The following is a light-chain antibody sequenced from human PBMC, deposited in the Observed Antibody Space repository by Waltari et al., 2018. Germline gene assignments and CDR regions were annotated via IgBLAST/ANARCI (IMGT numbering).Light chain of an antibody. CDR3: HQYHNWPPIT. CDR2: GAS. CDR1: QRVNTN. Sequence: EIVMTQSPATLSVSPGERATLSCRASQRVNTNLAWYQQKPGQAPRLPISGASTRAPGIPSRFSGRGSGTDFTLTISSLQSEDLAVYYCHQYHNWPPITFGGGT. J-gene: IGKJ4*01. V-gene: IGKV3-15*01.